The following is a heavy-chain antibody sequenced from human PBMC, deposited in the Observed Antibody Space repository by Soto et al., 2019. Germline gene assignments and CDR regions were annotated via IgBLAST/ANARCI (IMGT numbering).Heavy chain of an antibody. J-gene: IGHJ4*02. Sequence: SETLSLTCAVYGGSFSGYYWSWIRQPPGKGLERIGEINHSGSTNYNPSLKSRVTISVDTSKNHFSLKLSSVTAADTAVYYCASSRNYYGSGSYYAALGYWGQGTLVTVSS. CDR3: ASSRNYYGSGSYYAALGY. V-gene: IGHV4-34*01. CDR1: GGSFSGYY. CDR2: INHSGST. D-gene: IGHD3-10*01.